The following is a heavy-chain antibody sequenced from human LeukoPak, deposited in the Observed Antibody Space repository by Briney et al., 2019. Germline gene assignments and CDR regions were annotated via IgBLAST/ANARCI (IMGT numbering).Heavy chain of an antibody. CDR3: AKGGKTIMCPTSCYDY. Sequence: PGGSLRLSCAASGFTFSSYSMNWVRQAPGRGLEWVSVISGSGGSPGYTDSVKGRFTISRDNSKNTLYLQMNSLRAEDTAVYYCAKGGKTIMCPTSCYDYWGQGTLVTVSS. CDR2: ISGSGGSP. V-gene: IGHV3-23*01. CDR1: GFTFSSYS. D-gene: IGHD2-2*01. J-gene: IGHJ4*02.